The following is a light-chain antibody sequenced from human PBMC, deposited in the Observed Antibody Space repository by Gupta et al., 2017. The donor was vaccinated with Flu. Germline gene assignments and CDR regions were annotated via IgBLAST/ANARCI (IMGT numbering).Light chain of an antibody. CDR2: QDT. Sequence: SYELTQPPSVSVSPGQTASITCYGDKLGDKYACWYQQKPGQSPVLVIYQDTKRPSGIPERFSGANSGNTATLTISGTQAMDEADYYCQAWDSSTAVYAFGTGTKVTVL. CDR3: QAWDSSTAVYA. CDR1: KLGDKY. V-gene: IGLV3-1*01. J-gene: IGLJ1*01.